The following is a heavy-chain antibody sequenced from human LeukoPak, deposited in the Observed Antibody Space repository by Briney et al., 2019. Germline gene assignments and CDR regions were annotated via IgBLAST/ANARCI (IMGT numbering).Heavy chain of an antibody. D-gene: IGHD2-2*01. CDR1: GGSISSYY. Sequence: SETLSLTCTVSGGSISSYYWSWIRQPPGKGLEWIGYIYYSGSTNYNPSLKSRVTISVDTSKNHFSLRLNSVTAADTAVYYCARLLAYYCTTTSCQYYFDYWGQGTLVTVSS. V-gene: IGHV4-59*12. J-gene: IGHJ4*02. CDR3: ARLLAYYCTTTSCQYYFDY. CDR2: IYYSGST.